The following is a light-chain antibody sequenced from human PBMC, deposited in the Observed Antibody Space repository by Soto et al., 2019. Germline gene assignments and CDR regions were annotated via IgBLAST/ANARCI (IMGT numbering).Light chain of an antibody. CDR3: SLYSSNGSLI. CDR2: DVH. V-gene: IGLV2-18*01. J-gene: IGLJ1*01. Sequence: QSALTQPPSVSGSPGQSVTISCTATTTDIDNYDSVSWYQQPPGTAPKLIIYDVHNPPSGAPDLFAGSTSANTASLTISGLQAEEENDYFCSLYSSNGSLIFGPGTKLTVL. CDR1: TTDIDNYDS.